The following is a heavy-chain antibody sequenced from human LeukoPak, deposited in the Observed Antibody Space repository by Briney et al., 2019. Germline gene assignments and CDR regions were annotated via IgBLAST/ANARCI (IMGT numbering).Heavy chain of an antibody. J-gene: IGHJ6*03. CDR3: AKDFRGYMDV. Sequence: GGSLRLSCAASGFIFSDYGMHWVRQAPGKGLEWVTFIRYDRITKYHADSVKGRFTISRDNSKNTVYLQMNSLRVEDTAIYYCAKDFRGYMDVWGKGTAVTVS. CDR1: GFIFSDYG. CDR2: IRYDRITK. V-gene: IGHV3-30*02.